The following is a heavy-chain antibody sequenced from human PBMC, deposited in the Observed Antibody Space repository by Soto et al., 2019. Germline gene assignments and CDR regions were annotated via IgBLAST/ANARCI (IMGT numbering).Heavy chain of an antibody. J-gene: IGHJ6*02. CDR3: ARVMCGDCSSYYYYSMHV. CDR2: IGTTSTYI. CDR1: GFTFGTFT. D-gene: IGHD2-21*02. V-gene: IGHV3-21*01. Sequence: EVQLVESGGGLVKTGGSLRLSCAASGFTFGTFTMSWVRQAPGKGLEWGSSIGTTSTYIYYADSVRGRFTISRANAKNSLYLQMNSRRAEDTAVYFCARVMCGDCSSYYYYSMHVCGQGTTVTVSS.